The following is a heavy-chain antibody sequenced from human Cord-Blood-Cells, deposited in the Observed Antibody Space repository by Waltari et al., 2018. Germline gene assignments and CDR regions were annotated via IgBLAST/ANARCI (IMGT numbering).Heavy chain of an antibody. CDR3: ARGSGSYYNDY. D-gene: IGHD3-10*01. Sequence: QVQLQQWGAGLLKPSETLSRTCAVYGGSFSGYYWSWIRQPPGKGLEWIGEINHSGSTNYNPSLKSRVTISVDTSKNQFSLKLSSVTAADTAVYYCARGSGSYYNDYWGQGTLVTVSS. V-gene: IGHV4-34*01. J-gene: IGHJ4*02. CDR1: GGSFSGYY. CDR2: INHSGST.